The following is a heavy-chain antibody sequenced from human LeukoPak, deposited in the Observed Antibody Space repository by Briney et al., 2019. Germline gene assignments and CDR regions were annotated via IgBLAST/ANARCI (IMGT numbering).Heavy chain of an antibody. V-gene: IGHV3-30*02. CDR1: GFTFSNYG. J-gene: IGHJ6*03. Sequence: PGGSLRLSCGASGFTFSNYGMLWVRQAPGKGLEWVAFIRYDGNNKLYADSVKGRFTISRDNAKNSLYLQMNSLRAEDTAVYYCARDVQEDFWSGYAPVYYYYYMDVWGKGTTVTVSS. D-gene: IGHD3-3*01. CDR3: ARDVQEDFWSGYAPVYYYYYMDV. CDR2: IRYDGNNK.